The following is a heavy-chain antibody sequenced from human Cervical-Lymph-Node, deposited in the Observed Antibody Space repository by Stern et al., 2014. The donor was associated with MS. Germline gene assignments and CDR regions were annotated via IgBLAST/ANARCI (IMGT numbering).Heavy chain of an antibody. CDR1: GGSIRHDY. Sequence: QVQLQESGPGLAKPSETLSLICTAPGGSIRHDYWGWIRQPPGKGMEWIGYIYYSGSTYYNPSLRSRVTISVDTSKNQFSLRLSSVTAADTALYYCARESYSDWVFYGMDVWGQGTTVTVSS. D-gene: IGHD3-9*01. CDR2: IYYSGST. V-gene: IGHV4-59*01. CDR3: ARESYSDWVFYGMDV. J-gene: IGHJ6*02.